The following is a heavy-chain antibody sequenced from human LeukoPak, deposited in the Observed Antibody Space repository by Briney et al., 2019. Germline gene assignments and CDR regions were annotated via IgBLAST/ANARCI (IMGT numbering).Heavy chain of an antibody. CDR2: INPNSGGT. CDR3: ARDSYSSGAFDI. V-gene: IGHV1-2*02. CDR1: GYTFTGYY. Sequence: ASVKVSCKASGYTFTGYYLHWVRQAPGQGLEWMGWINPNSGGTSFAQKFQGRVTMTRDTSISTAYMGLSRLRSDDTAVYFCARDSYSSGAFDIWGQGTMVTVSS. D-gene: IGHD6-19*01. J-gene: IGHJ3*02.